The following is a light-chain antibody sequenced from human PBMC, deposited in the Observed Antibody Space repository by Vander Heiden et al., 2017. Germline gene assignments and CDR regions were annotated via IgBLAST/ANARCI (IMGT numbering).Light chain of an antibody. CDR2: KDS. V-gene: IGLV3-1*01. CDR1: TLGDKY. CDR3: QAWDSSQLV. Sequence: SYELTQPPSVSVAPGQTASITCSGDTLGDKYVCWYQQNPGQFPVLVIEKDSKRSAVIPELFSGSNSANTATLTISGTQAMDEDYYDCQAWDSSQLVFGTGTKVTVL. J-gene: IGLJ1*01.